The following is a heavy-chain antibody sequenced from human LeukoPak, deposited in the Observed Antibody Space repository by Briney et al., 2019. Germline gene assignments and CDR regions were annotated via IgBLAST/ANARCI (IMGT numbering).Heavy chain of an antibody. CDR1: GGSISSSSYY. CDR3: ARDRTVRGVIVDAFDI. J-gene: IGHJ3*02. Sequence: SETLSLTCTVSGGSISSSSYYWGWVRQPPGKGLEWIGSIYYSGSTYYNPSLKSRVTISVDTSKNQFSLKLSSVTAADTAVYYCARDRTVRGVIVDAFDIWGQGTMVTVSS. CDR2: IYYSGST. V-gene: IGHV4-39*07. D-gene: IGHD3-10*01.